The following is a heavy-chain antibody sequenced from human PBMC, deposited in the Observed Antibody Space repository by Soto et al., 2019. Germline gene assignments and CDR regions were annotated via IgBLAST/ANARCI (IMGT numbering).Heavy chain of an antibody. V-gene: IGHV4-39*01. CDR3: ARRYSSGSRNWFDP. CDR2: IYYRGST. Sequence: SETLSLTCSVSGGSINSSSYSWGWGRQPRGKGLEGIGSIYYRGSTYYNPSLRSRVTISVDTSKHQFSLKLSSVTAADTAGFYCARRYSSGSRNWFDPWGQGTLVTVSS. D-gene: IGHD6-19*01. CDR1: GGSINSSSYS. J-gene: IGHJ5*02.